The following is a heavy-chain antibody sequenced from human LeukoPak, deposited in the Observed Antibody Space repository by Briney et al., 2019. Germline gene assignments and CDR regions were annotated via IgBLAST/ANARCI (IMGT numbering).Heavy chain of an antibody. D-gene: IGHD2-15*01. J-gene: IGHJ4*01. Sequence: ASVKVSCKVSGYTLTELSMHWVRQAPGKGLEWMGGFDPEDGETIYAQKFQGRVTMTEDTSTDTAYMELSSLRSEDTAVYYCRSSSYLSAGDVDYWGQGTLVTVSS. V-gene: IGHV1-24*01. CDR1: GYTLTELS. CDR2: FDPEDGET. CDR3: RSSSYLSAGDVDY.